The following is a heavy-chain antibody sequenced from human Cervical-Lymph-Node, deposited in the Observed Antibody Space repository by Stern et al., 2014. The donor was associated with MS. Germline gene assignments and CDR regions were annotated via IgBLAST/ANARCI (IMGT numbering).Heavy chain of an antibody. V-gene: IGHV1-46*03. D-gene: IGHD1-26*01. Sequence: QVQLGQSGADVKKPGASGTVSCRTSGYTFIDYYIHWVRQAPGQGLEWMGIINLSDGATTYAQKFQGRVTMTRDTSTNTAYMQLGSLTSEDTAVFFCAREGADNDAFDVWGQGTMVTVSS. J-gene: IGHJ3*01. CDR3: AREGADNDAFDV. CDR2: INLSDGAT. CDR1: GYTFIDYY.